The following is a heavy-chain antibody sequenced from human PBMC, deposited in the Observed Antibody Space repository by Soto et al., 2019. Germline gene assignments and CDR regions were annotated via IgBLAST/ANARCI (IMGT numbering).Heavy chain of an antibody. Sequence: KPSETLSLTCTVSGGPISSGDHQWNWIRQPPGKGLEWIGHITYSGSTYSKPSLNGRITISVDTSKNQIFLRLRSVTAADTAVYYCARGVWFGELALDFWGQGTLVTVSS. CDR1: GGPISSGDHQ. D-gene: IGHD3-10*01. CDR2: ITYSGST. V-gene: IGHV4-30-4*01. CDR3: ARGVWFGELALDF. J-gene: IGHJ4*02.